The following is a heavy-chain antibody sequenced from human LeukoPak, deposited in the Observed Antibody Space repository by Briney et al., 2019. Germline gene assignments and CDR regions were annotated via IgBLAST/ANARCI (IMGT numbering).Heavy chain of an antibody. CDR1: GYSISSGYY. V-gene: IGHV4-38-2*02. D-gene: IGHD2/OR15-2a*01. CDR2: IYHSGST. J-gene: IGHJ4*02. Sequence: SETLSLTCTVSGYSISSGYYWGWIRQPLGKGLEWIGSIYHSGSTYYNPSLKSRVTISVDTSKNQFSLKLSSVTAADTAVYYCASFPIDRNFDYWGQGTLVTVSS. CDR3: ASFPIDRNFDY.